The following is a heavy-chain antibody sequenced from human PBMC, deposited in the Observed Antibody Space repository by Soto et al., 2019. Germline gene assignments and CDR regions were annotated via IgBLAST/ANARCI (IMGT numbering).Heavy chain of an antibody. Sequence: ASVKVSCKASGYTFTSYYMHWVRQAPGQGLEWMGIINPSGGSTSYAQKFQGRVTMTRDTSTSTVYMELSSLRSEDTAVYYCARVLASGYDSVWQNPTFDYWGQGTLVTVSS. CDR3: ARVLASGYDSVWQNPTFDY. J-gene: IGHJ4*02. CDR2: INPSGGST. CDR1: GYTFTSYY. V-gene: IGHV1-46*01. D-gene: IGHD5-12*01.